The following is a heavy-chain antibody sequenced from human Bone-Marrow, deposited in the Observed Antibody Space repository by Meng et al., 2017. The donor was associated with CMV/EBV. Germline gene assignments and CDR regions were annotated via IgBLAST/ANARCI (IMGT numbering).Heavy chain of an antibody. Sequence: SLKISCAASGFSFDSYAMHWVRQAPGKGLEWVSGISWNSGSVGYADSVTGRFTISRDNAKKSLYLQLSSLRVEDTALYYCAKDSGPHYDQLIRASNGMDVWGQGTTVTVSS. CDR3: AKDSGPHYDQLIRASNGMDV. J-gene: IGHJ6*02. V-gene: IGHV3-9*01. CDR2: ISWNSGSV. D-gene: IGHD3-3*01. CDR1: GFSFDSYA.